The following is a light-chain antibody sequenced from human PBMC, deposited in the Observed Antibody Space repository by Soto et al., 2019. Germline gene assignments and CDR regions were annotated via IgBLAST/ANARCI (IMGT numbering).Light chain of an antibody. CDR1: QDITNY. V-gene: IGKV1-33*01. CDR3: QQYDTLPLT. CDR2: DSS. J-gene: IGKJ5*01. Sequence: DIQMTQSPSSLSASVGDRVTIICQASQDITNYLNWYQQKPGKAPHLLIHDSSNWETGGPSRFSGSGTGTYFSFTISSLQPEDITTYYCQQYDTLPLTFGQGTRLEIK.